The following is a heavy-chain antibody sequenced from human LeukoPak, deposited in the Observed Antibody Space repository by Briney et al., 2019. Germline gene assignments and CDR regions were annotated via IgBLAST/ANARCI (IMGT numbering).Heavy chain of an antibody. CDR1: GFTFSSYA. CDR3: ARDMGRLLRYFDWEGAFDI. D-gene: IGHD3-9*01. V-gene: IGHV3-23*01. Sequence: PGGSLRLSCAASGFTFSSYAMSWVRQAPGKGLEWVSAISGSGGSTYYADSVKGRFTISRDNSKNTLYLQMNSLRAEDTAVYYCARDMGRLLRYFDWEGAFDIWGQGTMVTVSS. CDR2: ISGSGGST. J-gene: IGHJ3*02.